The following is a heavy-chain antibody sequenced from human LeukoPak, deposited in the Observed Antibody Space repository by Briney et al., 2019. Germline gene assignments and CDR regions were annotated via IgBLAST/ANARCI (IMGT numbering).Heavy chain of an antibody. J-gene: IGHJ4*02. CDR2: IYVGDSDT. CDR1: GSSFTSYW. Sequence: GESLKISCKGSGSSFTSYWIGWVRQMPGKGLEWMGFIYVGDSDTRYSPSFQGQVTISADKSISTAYLQWNSLKASDTAMYYCARKQFYGSGSSIDYWGQGTLVTVSS. V-gene: IGHV5-51*01. CDR3: ARKQFYGSGSSIDY. D-gene: IGHD3-10*01.